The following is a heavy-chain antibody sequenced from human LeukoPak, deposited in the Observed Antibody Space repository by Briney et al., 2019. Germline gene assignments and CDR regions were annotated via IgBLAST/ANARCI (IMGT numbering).Heavy chain of an antibody. D-gene: IGHD6-13*01. CDR2: INHSGST. Sequence: SETLSLTCAVYGGSFSGYYWSWIRQPPGKGLEWIGEINHSGSTNYNPSLKSRVTISVDTSKNQFSPKLSSVTAADTAVYYCARVGPIAAAGSFDYWGQGTLVTVSS. V-gene: IGHV4-34*01. J-gene: IGHJ4*02. CDR3: ARVGPIAAAGSFDY. CDR1: GGSFSGYY.